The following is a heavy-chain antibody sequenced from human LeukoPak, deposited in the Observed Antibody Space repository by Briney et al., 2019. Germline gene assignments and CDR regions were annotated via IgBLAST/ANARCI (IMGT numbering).Heavy chain of an antibody. CDR3: ARQTGSGLFILP. D-gene: IGHD3/OR15-3a*01. Sequence: PSETLSLTCTVSGGSISSSSYYWGWIRQPPGKGREGIGSIYYSGSTYYNPSLKSRVTISVDTSKNQFSLRLTSVTAADTAVYYCARQTGSGLFILPGGQGTLVTVSS. CDR1: GGSISSSSYY. J-gene: IGHJ4*02. CDR2: IYYSGST. V-gene: IGHV4-39*01.